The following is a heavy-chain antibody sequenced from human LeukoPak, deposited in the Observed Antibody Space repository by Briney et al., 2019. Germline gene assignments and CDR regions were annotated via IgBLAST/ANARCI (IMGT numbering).Heavy chain of an antibody. Sequence: GGSLRLSCAASGFTFSSYGMHWVRQAPGKGLEWVAVISYDGSNKYYADSVKGRFTISRDNSKNTLYLQMNSLRAEDTAVYYCARVDGYRFPDYWGQGTLVTVSS. D-gene: IGHD5-24*01. V-gene: IGHV3-30*03. CDR3: ARVDGYRFPDY. CDR1: GFTFSSYG. CDR2: ISYDGSNK. J-gene: IGHJ4*02.